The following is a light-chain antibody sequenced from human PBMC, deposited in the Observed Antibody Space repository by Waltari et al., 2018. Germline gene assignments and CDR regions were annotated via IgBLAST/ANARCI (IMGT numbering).Light chain of an antibody. Sequence: QSALTQPASVSGSPGQSITISCTGTSSDVGGYNYVSWYQQHPGKAPNLFIYEVSNRPSGVSNRFSGSKSGNTASLTISGLQAEDEADYYCSSYTSNKSVVFGGGTKMTVL. CDR1: SSDVGGYNY. CDR3: SSYTSNKSVV. CDR2: EVS. V-gene: IGLV2-14*01. J-gene: IGLJ2*01.